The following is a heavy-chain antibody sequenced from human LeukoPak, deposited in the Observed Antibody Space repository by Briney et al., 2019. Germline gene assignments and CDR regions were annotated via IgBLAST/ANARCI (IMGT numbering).Heavy chain of an antibody. J-gene: IGHJ4*02. V-gene: IGHV1-2*02. Sequence: ASVKVSCKASGYTFTGYYMHWVRQAPGQGLEWMGWINPNSGGTNYAQKFQGRVTMTRDTSISTAYMELSRLRSDDTAVYYCAREIVRQWLVRGPRGFGYWGQGTLVTVSS. CDR3: AREIVRQWLVRGPRGFGY. CDR1: GYTFTGYY. CDR2: INPNSGGT. D-gene: IGHD6-19*01.